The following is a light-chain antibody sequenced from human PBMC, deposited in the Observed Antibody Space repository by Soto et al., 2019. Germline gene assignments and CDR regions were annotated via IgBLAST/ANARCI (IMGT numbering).Light chain of an antibody. CDR1: SSDVGGYDY. CDR2: DVS. J-gene: IGLJ2*01. V-gene: IGLV2-11*01. Sequence: QSVLTQPRSVSGSPGQSVTISCTGTSSDVGGYDYVSWYQQHPGKAPKLMIYDVSKRPSGVPDRFSGSKSGNTASLTISGFQAEDEADYYCCSYAGSWVFGGGTKLTVL. CDR3: CSYAGSWV.